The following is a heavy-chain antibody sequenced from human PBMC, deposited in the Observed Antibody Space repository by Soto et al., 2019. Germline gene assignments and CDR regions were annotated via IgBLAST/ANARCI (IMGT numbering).Heavy chain of an antibody. J-gene: IGHJ6*02. CDR3: ATPSVAARPKGGYYYADV. CDR2: IIPVSGVP. D-gene: IGHD6-6*01. Sequence: SVKVSCKASGGTFSYSAISWVRPAPGQGLEWMGGIIPVSGVPNNAQKFQGRVSITADESTATAYLQLSSLRPDDTAVYYCATPSVAARPKGGYYYADVWGQGTTVTVSS. CDR1: GGTFSYSA. V-gene: IGHV1-69*13.